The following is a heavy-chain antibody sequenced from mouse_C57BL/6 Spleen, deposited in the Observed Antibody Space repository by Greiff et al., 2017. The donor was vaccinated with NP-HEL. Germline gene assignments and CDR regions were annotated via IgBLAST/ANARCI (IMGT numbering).Heavy chain of an antibody. V-gene: IGHV1-61*01. D-gene: IGHD1-1*01. CDR3: ARGSYYGSSYSYFDY. J-gene: IGHJ2*01. Sequence: QVQLQQPGAELVRPGSSVKLSCKASGYTFTSYWMDWVKQRPGQGLEWIGNIYPSDSETHYNQKFKDKATLTVDKSSSTAYMQLSSLTSEDSAVYYCARGSYYGSSYSYFDYWGQGTTLTVSS. CDR1: GYTFTSYW. CDR2: IYPSDSET.